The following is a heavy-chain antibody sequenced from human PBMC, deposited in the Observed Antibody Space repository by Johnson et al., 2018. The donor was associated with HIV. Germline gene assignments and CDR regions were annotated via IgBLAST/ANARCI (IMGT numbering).Heavy chain of an antibody. CDR3: AREWGLGYDYGSGILDAFDI. V-gene: IGHV3-7*04. CDR1: GFTFSSYW. D-gene: IGHD3-10*01. Sequence: VQLVESGGGLVQPGGSLRLSCAASGFTFSSYWMSWVRQAPGKGLEWVANIKQDGSEKYYVDSVKGRFTISRDNAKNSLYLQMNSLRAEDTAVYYCAREWGLGYDYGSGILDAFDIWGQGTMVTVSS. CDR2: IKQDGSEK. J-gene: IGHJ3*02.